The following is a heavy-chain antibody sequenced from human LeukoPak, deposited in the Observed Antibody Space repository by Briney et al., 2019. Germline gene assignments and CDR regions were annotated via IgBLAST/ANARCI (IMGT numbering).Heavy chain of an antibody. CDR3: ARAVGGQAAAADY. CDR1: GGSISSYY. CDR2: IYYSGST. V-gene: IGHV4-59*12. Sequence: SETLSLTCTVSGGSISSYYWSWIRQPPGKGLEWMGYIYYSGSTNYNPSLKSRVTISVDTSKNQFSLKLSSVTAADTAVYYCARAVGGQAAAADYWGQGTLVTVSS. D-gene: IGHD6-13*01. J-gene: IGHJ4*02.